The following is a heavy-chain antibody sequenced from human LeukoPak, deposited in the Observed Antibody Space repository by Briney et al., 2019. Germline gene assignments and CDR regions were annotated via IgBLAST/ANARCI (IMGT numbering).Heavy chain of an antibody. J-gene: IGHJ4*02. V-gene: IGHV4-59*01. CDR3: ARVSLGYDILTGYSSGLFDY. CDR1: RGSISSGY. D-gene: IGHD3-9*01. CDR2: IYYSGST. Sequence: SETLSLTCTVSRGSISSGYWSWIRQPPGKGLGGIGYIYYSGSTNYNPSLKSRVTISVDTSKNQFSLKLSSVTAADTAVYYCARVSLGYDILTGYSSGLFDYWGQGTLVTVSS.